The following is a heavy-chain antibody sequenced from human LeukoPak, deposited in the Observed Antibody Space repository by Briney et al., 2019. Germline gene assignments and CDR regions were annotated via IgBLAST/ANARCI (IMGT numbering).Heavy chain of an antibody. CDR3: ARGTMADDALDY. CDR1: GFTFSSYA. D-gene: IGHD4/OR15-4a*01. J-gene: IGHJ4*02. Sequence: PGGSLRLSCAASGFTFSSYAMHWVRQAPGKGLDWVAVTSYDGSNKYYADSVKGRFTISRDNSKNTLYLQMNSLRAEDTAVYYCARGTMADDALDYWGQGTLVTVSS. V-gene: IGHV3-30-3*01. CDR2: TSYDGSNK.